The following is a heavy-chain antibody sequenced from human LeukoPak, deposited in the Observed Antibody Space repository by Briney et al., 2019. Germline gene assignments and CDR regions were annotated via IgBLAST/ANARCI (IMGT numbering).Heavy chain of an antibody. CDR2: TYYRSKWYN. J-gene: IGHJ6*03. D-gene: IGHD3-3*01. Sequence: SQTLSLTCAISGDSVSSNSAAWNWLRQSPSRGLEWLGRTYYRSKWYNDYAVSVKSRITINPDTSKNQFSLQLNSVTPEDTAVYYCARGVLRFLEWLLPNYYYYYMDVWGKGTTVTVSS. V-gene: IGHV6-1*01. CDR1: GDSVSSNSAA. CDR3: ARGVLRFLEWLLPNYYYYYMDV.